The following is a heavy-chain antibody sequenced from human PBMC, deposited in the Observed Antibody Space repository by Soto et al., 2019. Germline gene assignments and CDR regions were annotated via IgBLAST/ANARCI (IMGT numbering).Heavy chain of an antibody. J-gene: IGHJ6*02. D-gene: IGHD6-13*01. Sequence: PSETLSLTCAVYGGSFSGYYWSWIRQPPGKGLEWFGEINHSGSTNYNPSLKSRVTISVDTSKNQFSLKLSAVTAADAAVYYCARDFGYSSSWYVAVESYYYYGMDVWGQGTTVTVSS. CDR3: ARDFGYSSSWYVAVESYYYYGMDV. V-gene: IGHV4-34*01. CDR1: GGSFSGYY. CDR2: INHSGST.